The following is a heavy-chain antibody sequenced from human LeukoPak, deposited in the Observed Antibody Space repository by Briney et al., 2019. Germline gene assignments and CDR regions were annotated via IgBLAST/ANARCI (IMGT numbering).Heavy chain of an antibody. CDR3: ARDPRGPTGYDSSGRDTFDY. V-gene: IGHV3-30*04. CDR1: GFTFSSYA. CDR2: ISYDGSNK. Sequence: GGSLRLSCAASGFTFSSYAMHWVRQAPGKGLEWVAVISYDGSNKYYADSVKGRFTISRDNSKNTLYLQMNSLRAEDTAVYYCARDPRGPTGYDSSGRDTFDYWGQGTLVTVSS. J-gene: IGHJ4*02. D-gene: IGHD3-22*01.